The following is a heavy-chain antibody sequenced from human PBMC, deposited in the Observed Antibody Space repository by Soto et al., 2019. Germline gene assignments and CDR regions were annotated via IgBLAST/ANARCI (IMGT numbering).Heavy chain of an antibody. V-gene: IGHV3-30-3*01. CDR1: GFTFSSYA. Sequence: QVQLVESGGGVVQPGRSLRLSCAASGFTFSSYAMHWVRQAPGKGLEWVAVISYDGSNKYYADSVKGRFTISRDNSKNTLYLQMNSLRAENTAMYYCARDRLRYNWNDFPYYCYGMDVWGQGTTVTVSS. D-gene: IGHD1-1*01. CDR2: ISYDGSNK. CDR3: ARDRLRYNWNDFPYYCYGMDV. J-gene: IGHJ6*02.